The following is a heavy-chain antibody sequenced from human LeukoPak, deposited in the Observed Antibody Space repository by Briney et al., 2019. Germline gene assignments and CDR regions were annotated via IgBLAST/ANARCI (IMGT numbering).Heavy chain of an antibody. V-gene: IGHV1-2*02. J-gene: IGHJ4*02. Sequence: ASVKVSCKASGYSFSAYYMHWIRQAPGQGLEWMGWIDTNSGGTNYAQKFQGRVTMTRDTSISTAYMELNRLRSDDTAVYYCARGPSTGAFDYWGQGTLVTVSS. CDR1: GYSFSAYY. CDR2: IDTNSGGT. CDR3: ARGPSTGAFDY. D-gene: IGHD7-27*01.